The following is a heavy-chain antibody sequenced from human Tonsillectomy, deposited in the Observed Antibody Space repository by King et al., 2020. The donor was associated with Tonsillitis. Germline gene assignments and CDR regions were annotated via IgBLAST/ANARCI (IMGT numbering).Heavy chain of an antibody. V-gene: IGHV3-23*04. CDR3: AKRKLWFGELLQSEYYFDY. CDR1: GFTFSSYA. CDR2: ISGSGGST. D-gene: IGHD3-10*01. J-gene: IGHJ4*02. Sequence: VQLVESGGGLVQPGGSLRLSCAASGFTFSSYAMSWVRQAPGKGLEWVSAISGSGGSTYYADAVKGRFTISRDNSKNTLYLQMNSLRAEDTAVYYCAKRKLWFGELLQSEYYFDYWSQGTLVTVSS.